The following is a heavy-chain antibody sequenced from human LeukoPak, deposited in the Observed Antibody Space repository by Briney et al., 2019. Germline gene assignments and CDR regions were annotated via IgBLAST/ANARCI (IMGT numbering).Heavy chain of an antibody. J-gene: IGHJ1*01. V-gene: IGHV3-74*01. D-gene: IGHD3-22*01. CDR2: IKSDGST. CDR3: ARAPSEIGGYYPKNFRH. CDR1: GFTFISYW. Sequence: AGGSLRLSCVASGFTFISYWMHWVRQAPGKGLVWVSRIKSDGSTNYADSVKGRFTISRDNAKNTVSQQMNSLRAEDTGVYFCARAPSEIGGYYPKNFRHSGHGTLCSVSS.